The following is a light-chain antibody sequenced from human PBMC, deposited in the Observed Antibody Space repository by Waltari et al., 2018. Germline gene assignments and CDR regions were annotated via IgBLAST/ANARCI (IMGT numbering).Light chain of an antibody. CDR3: ATWDDSLSGRV. Sequence: QSVLTQPPSTSGTPGQRVTISCSGSTSNIGTNTVTWYQLLPGTAPKTFIFANYHRPSGVPDRFSASRSGTSASLVISGLQSEDEADYFCATWDDSLSGRVFGGGTKVTVL. CDR2: ANY. CDR1: TSNIGTNT. V-gene: IGLV1-44*01. J-gene: IGLJ3*02.